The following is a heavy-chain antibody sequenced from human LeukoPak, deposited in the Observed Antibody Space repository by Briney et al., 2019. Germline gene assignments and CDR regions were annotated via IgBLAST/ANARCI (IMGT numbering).Heavy chain of an antibody. J-gene: IGHJ2*01. Sequence: GGSLRLSCAASGIIFSNYAMNWVRQGPGKGLECISTISSDGGSTYYANSVKGRFTISRDNSRNTLYLQMGSLRAEDMAVYYCARGRQGAKTRYFDLWGRGTRVTVSS. CDR1: GIIFSNYA. D-gene: IGHD4/OR15-4a*01. CDR2: ISSDGGST. CDR3: ARGRQGAKTRYFDL. V-gene: IGHV3-64*01.